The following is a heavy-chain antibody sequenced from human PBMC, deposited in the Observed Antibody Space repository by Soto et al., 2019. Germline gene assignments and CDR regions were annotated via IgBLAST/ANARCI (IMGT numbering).Heavy chain of an antibody. V-gene: IGHV1-18*04. CDR2: ISAYNGNT. CDR1: GYTFTSYG. D-gene: IGHD6-19*01. Sequence: ASVKVSCKASGYTFTSYGISWVRQAPGQGLEWMGWISAYNGNTNYAQKLQGRVTMTTDTSTSTAYMELRSLRSDDTAVYYCAREELLGIAVAGTTDYWGQGTLVTVS. J-gene: IGHJ4*02. CDR3: AREELLGIAVAGTTDY.